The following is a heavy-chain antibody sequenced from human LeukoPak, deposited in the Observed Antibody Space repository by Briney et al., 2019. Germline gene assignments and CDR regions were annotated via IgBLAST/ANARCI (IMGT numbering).Heavy chain of an antibody. V-gene: IGHV3-21*01. CDR1: GFTFSSYS. Sequence: GGSLRLSCAASGFTFSSYSMNWVRQAPGKGLEWVSSISSSSSYIYYADSVKGRFTISRDNAKNSLYLQMNSLRAEDTAVYYCARVQGYCGGGSCAGGEGFDYWGQGTLVTVSS. D-gene: IGHD2-15*01. CDR2: ISSSSSYI. J-gene: IGHJ4*02. CDR3: ARVQGYCGGGSCAGGEGFDY.